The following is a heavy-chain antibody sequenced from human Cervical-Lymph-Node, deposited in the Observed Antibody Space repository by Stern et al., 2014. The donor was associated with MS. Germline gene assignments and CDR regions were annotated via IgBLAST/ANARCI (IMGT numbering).Heavy chain of an antibody. CDR3: ARGQAVENFDY. Sequence: QLQLQQWGAGLLKPSETLSLTCAVYGGSFSGYYWSWIRQPPGKGLEWIGEINHSGSTNYNPSLKSRVTISVDTSKNQFSLKLSSVTAADTAVYYCARGQAVENFDYWGQGTLVTVSS. J-gene: IGHJ4*02. CDR2: INHSGST. V-gene: IGHV4-34*01. CDR1: GGSFSGYY. D-gene: IGHD4-23*01.